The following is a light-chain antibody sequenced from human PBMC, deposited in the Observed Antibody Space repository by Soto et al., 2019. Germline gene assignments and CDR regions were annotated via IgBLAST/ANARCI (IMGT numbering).Light chain of an antibody. Sequence: EVVMTQSPATLSVSPGERVTLSCRASQFVSTNLAWYQQKPGQAPRLLISSASTRATAIPPRFSGSGSGTEFTLTISSLQSEDFGVYYCQQFNNWPPITFGGGTKVEIK. CDR2: SAS. CDR3: QQFNNWPPIT. CDR1: QFVSTN. J-gene: IGKJ4*01. V-gene: IGKV3-15*01.